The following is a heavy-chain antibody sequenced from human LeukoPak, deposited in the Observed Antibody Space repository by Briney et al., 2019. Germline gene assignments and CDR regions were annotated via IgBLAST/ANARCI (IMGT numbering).Heavy chain of an antibody. Sequence: GGSLRLSCAASGFTFSSYWMSWVRQAPGKGLEWVANIKQDGSEKYYVDSVKGRFTISRDNAKNSLYLQRNSLRAEDTAVYYCAREKRAYSSSWIPDAFDIWGQGTMVTVSS. V-gene: IGHV3-7*01. J-gene: IGHJ3*02. CDR2: IKQDGSEK. CDR1: GFTFSSYW. CDR3: AREKRAYSSSWIPDAFDI. D-gene: IGHD6-13*01.